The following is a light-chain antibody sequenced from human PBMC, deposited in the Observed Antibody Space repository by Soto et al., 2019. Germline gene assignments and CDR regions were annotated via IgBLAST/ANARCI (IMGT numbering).Light chain of an antibody. V-gene: IGLV2-14*01. CDR1: SSDVGGYKY. Sequence: QSVLTQPASVSGSPGQAITISCTGTSSDVGGYKYVSWYQQHPGKAPKLIIYDVSNRPSGVSNRFSGSKSGNTASLTISGLQAEDEADYYCHSYTSTSTLYVFGTGTKLTV. CDR3: HSYTSTSTLYV. J-gene: IGLJ1*01. CDR2: DVS.